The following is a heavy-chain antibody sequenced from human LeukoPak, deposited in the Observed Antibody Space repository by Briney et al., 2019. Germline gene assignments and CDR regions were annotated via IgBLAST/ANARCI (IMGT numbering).Heavy chain of an antibody. J-gene: IGHJ1*01. CDR2: IYYSGST. V-gene: IGHV4-39*07. Sequence: SETLSLTCTVSGGSISSNWGWIRQPPGKGLEWIGNIYYSGSTYYNPSLKSRVTISVDTSKNQFSLKLSSVTAADTAVYYCASGGDYDFWSGYPLAPWAEYFQHWGQGTLVTVSS. CDR1: GGSISSN. D-gene: IGHD3-3*01. CDR3: ASGGDYDFWSGYPLAPWAEYFQH.